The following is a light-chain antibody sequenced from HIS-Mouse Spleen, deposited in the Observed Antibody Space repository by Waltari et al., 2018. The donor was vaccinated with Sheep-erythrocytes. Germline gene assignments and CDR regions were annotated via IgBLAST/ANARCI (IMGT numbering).Light chain of an antibody. CDR3: QAWDSSTEV. CDR1: ALPKQY. Sequence: SYELTQPPSVSVSPGQTARITCSGDALPKQYAYWYQQKPGQAPVLVIYKDRERPSGIPERFSGSSSGTTVTLTINGVQAEDEADYYCQAWDSSTEVFGGGTKLTVL. CDR2: KDR. V-gene: IGLV3-25*03. J-gene: IGLJ2*01.